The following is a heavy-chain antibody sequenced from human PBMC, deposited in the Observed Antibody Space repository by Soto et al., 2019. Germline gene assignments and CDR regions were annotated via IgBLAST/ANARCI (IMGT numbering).Heavy chain of an antibody. CDR3: ARDRLGTNYDILTGYYVAFDI. CDR1: GYTFTGYY. V-gene: IGHV1-2*02. Sequence: ASVKVSCKASGYTFTGYYMHWVRQAPGQGLEWMGWINPNSGGTNYAQKFQGRVTMTRDTSISTAYMELSRLRSDGTAVYYCARDRLGTNYDILTGYYVAFDIWGQGTMVTVSS. CDR2: INPNSGGT. D-gene: IGHD3-9*01. J-gene: IGHJ3*02.